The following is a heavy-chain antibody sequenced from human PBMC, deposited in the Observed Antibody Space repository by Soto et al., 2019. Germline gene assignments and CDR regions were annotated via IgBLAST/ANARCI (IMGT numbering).Heavy chain of an antibody. D-gene: IGHD3-22*01. CDR1: GGPFSSYG. V-gene: IGHV1-69*13. J-gene: IGHJ4*02. Sequence: GASVKVSCKASGGPFSSYGISWVRQAPGQGLEWMGGIIPMFGTGNYAQKFQGRVTITADESTSTAYMELSSMRSEDTAVYDCARSRKGYGSSGYPRDVFDDGGQGTLVTVSS. CDR2: IIPMFGTG. CDR3: ARSRKGYGSSGYPRDVFDD.